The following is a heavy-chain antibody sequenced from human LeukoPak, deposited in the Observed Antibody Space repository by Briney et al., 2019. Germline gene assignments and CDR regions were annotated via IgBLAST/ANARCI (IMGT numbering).Heavy chain of an antibody. CDR1: GFTFDDYA. Sequence: GRSLRLSCTASGFTFDDYAMHWVRQAPGKGLEWVSGISWNSNSIVYADSVKGRFTISRDNAKNSLYLQMNSLGAEDMAFYYCAKDHSTGYYYFDYWGQGTLVTVSS. CDR3: AKDHSTGYYYFDY. V-gene: IGHV3-9*03. J-gene: IGHJ4*02. CDR2: ISWNSNSI. D-gene: IGHD3-22*01.